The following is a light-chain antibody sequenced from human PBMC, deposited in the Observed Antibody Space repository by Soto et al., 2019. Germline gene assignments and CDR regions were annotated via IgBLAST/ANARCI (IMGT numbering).Light chain of an antibody. J-gene: IGLJ1*01. CDR1: HNDIGTYDY. V-gene: IGLV2-14*03. CDR3: SSYAGGYTYL. Sequence: QSVLTQPTSVSGSPGQSITISCTGNHNDIGTYDYVSWYQQHPGRAPRLLIHGVTTRPSGISGRFSASKSGLTASLTISGLQPEDEADYYCSSYAGGYTYLFGTGTKVTVL. CDR2: GVT.